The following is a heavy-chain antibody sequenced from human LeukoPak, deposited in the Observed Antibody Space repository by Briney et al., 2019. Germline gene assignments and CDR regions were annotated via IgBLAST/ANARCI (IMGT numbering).Heavy chain of an antibody. V-gene: IGHV1-2*02. CDR2: INSKSGGT. CDR1: GYTFTGYY. Sequence: ASVKVSCKASGYTFTGYYMHWVRQAPGQGLEWMGWINSKSGGTNYAQKFQGRVTMTRDTSISTAYMELTRLKSDDTAVYYCARGPPYYYDTSGYYYAYWGQGTLVTVSS. J-gene: IGHJ4*02. D-gene: IGHD3-22*01. CDR3: ARGPPYYYDTSGYYYAY.